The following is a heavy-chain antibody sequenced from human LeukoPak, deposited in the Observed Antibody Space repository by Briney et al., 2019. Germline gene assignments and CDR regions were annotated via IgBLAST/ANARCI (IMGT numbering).Heavy chain of an antibody. J-gene: IGHJ6*02. D-gene: IGHD3-10*01. CDR2: INSDGSST. CDR1: GFTFSSYW. V-gene: IGHV3-74*01. CDR3: AKATYYGSGSYYYYYYGLDV. Sequence: PGGSLRLSCAASGFTFSSYWMHWVRQAPGKGLVWVSRINSDGSSTSYADSVKGRFTISRDNAKNTLYLQMNSLRAEDTAVYYCAKATYYGSGSYYYYYYGLDVWGQGTTVTVSS.